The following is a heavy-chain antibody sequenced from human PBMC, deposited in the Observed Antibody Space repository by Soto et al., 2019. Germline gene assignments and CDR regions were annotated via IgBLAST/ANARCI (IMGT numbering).Heavy chain of an antibody. Sequence: EVQLVESGGGLVQPGGSLRLSCVASGFTFSSYSMVWARQAPGKGLEWIAYIFASSTTIHYADSVKGRFTVSRDNTQNSLFLLMNSLRAEDTAIYYCARDKDWAFDYWGQGTQVIVSS. CDR3: ARDKDWAFDY. D-gene: IGHD3-9*01. CDR1: GFTFSSYS. J-gene: IGHJ4*02. V-gene: IGHV3-48*04. CDR2: IFASSTTI.